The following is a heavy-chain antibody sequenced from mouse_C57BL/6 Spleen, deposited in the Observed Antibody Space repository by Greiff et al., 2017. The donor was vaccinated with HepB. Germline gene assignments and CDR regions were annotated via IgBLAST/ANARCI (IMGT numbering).Heavy chain of an antibody. J-gene: IGHJ2*01. CDR3: ARENWGEEGYYLDY. CDR1: GYTFTSYT. Sequence: VQGVESGAELARPGASVKMSCKASGYTFTSYTMHWVQQRPGQGLEWIGYINPSSGYTKYNQKFKDKATLTADTSSSTAYMQLSSLTSEDAAVYDCARENWGEEGYYLDYWGQGTTLTVSA. CDR2: INPSSGYT. D-gene: IGHD4-1*01. V-gene: IGHV1-4*01.